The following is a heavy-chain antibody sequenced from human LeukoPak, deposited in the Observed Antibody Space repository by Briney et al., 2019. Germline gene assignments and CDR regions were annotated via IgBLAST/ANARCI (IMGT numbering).Heavy chain of an antibody. CDR2: INHSGST. CDR1: GGSFSGYY. CDR3: ARETAVTVFGIPYYYYMDV. D-gene: IGHD4-17*01. Sequence: SETLSLTCAVYGGSFSGYYWSWIRQPPGKGLEWIGEINHSGSTNYNPSLKSRVTISVDTSKNQFSLKLSSVTAADTAVYYCARETAVTVFGIPYYYYMDVWGKGTTVTVSS. V-gene: IGHV4-34*01. J-gene: IGHJ6*03.